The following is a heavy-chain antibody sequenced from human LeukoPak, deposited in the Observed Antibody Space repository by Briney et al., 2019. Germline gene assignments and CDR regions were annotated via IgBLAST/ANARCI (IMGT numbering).Heavy chain of an antibody. Sequence: GGSLRLSCAASGFTFYNYLMHWVRQAPGKGLEWISRINNPGSSATYADALKGRFTMSRDNGKNTDHLQINGLRAGDTAIYHCARTYCSPTSCLSIAFDLCGQGRMGTVSS. CDR2: INNPGSSA. J-gene: IGHJ3*01. CDR3: ARTYCSPTSCLSIAFDL. D-gene: IGHD2-2*01. V-gene: IGHV3-74*03. CDR1: GFTFYNYL.